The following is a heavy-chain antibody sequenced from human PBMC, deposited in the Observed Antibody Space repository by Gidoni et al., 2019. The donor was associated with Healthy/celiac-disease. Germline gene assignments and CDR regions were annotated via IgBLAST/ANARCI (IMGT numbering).Heavy chain of an antibody. J-gene: IGHJ6*02. Sequence: EMQLVESGGGLVQPGGSLRLSCAAAGFTFSSYWQSWVRQAPGKGLEWVANIKQDGSEKYYVDSVKGRFTISRDNAKNSLYLQMNSLRAEDTAVYYCAREQLALGVNYYYYGMDVWGQGTTVTVSS. CDR1: GFTFSSYW. D-gene: IGHD6-6*01. CDR2: IKQDGSEK. V-gene: IGHV3-7*03. CDR3: AREQLALGVNYYYYGMDV.